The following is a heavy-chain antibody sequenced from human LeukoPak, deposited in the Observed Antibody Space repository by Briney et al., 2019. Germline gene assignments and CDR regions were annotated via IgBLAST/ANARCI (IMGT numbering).Heavy chain of an antibody. CDR2: IYTSETT. CDR1: GGSISTYF. V-gene: IGHV4-4*07. Sequence: PSETLSLTCTVSGGSISTYFWSWIRQPAGKGLEWIGRIYTSETTNYNPSLKSRVTISVDTSKNQFSLKLSSVTAADTAVYYCARGLKYGYSYGPFDYWGQGTLVTVSS. D-gene: IGHD5-18*01. J-gene: IGHJ4*02. CDR3: ARGLKYGYSYGPFDY.